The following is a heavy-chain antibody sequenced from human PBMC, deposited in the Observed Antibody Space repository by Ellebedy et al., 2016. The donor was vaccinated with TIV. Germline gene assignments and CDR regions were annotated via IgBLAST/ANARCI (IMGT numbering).Heavy chain of an antibody. Sequence: GESLKISCQGSAYSFINYWIVWVRQMPGKGLEWMGTIYPGNSDTRYSPSVQGQVTISVDESTNSVDLQWSSLKASDTAMYYCARRMAVTRSNWFDIWGQGTLATISS. J-gene: IGHJ5*02. CDR3: ARRMAVTRSNWFDI. D-gene: IGHD6-19*01. CDR1: AYSFINYW. CDR2: IYPGNSDT. V-gene: IGHV5-51*01.